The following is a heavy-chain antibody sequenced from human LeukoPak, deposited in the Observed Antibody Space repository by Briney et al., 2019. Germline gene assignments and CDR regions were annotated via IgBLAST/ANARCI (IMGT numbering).Heavy chain of an antibody. V-gene: IGHV4-30-2*03. CDR1: GGSISSGASS. CDR3: ARHIQVTFRVSRLGWFDA. D-gene: IGHD3-9*01. Sequence: SQTLSLTCAVSGGSISSGASSWNWIRQPPGKGLEWIGYIYHSGSTYYNPSLKSRVTISVDTSKNQFSLKLSSVTAADTAVYYCARHIQVTFRVSRLGWFDAWGQGTLVTVSS. CDR2: IYHSGST. J-gene: IGHJ5*02.